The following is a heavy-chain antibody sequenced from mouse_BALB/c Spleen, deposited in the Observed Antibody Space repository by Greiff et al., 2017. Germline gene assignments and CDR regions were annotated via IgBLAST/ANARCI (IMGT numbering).Heavy chain of an antibody. CDR1: GFTFSSFG. CDR2: ISSGSSTI. Sequence: EVMLVESGGGLVQPGGSRKLSCAASGFTFSSFGMHWVRQAPEKGLEWVAYISSGSSTIYYADTVKGRFTISRDNPKNTLFLQMTSLRSEDTAMYYCARSSNWAYYFDYWGQGTTLTVSS. J-gene: IGHJ2*01. D-gene: IGHD4-1*01. V-gene: IGHV5-17*02. CDR3: ARSSNWAYYFDY.